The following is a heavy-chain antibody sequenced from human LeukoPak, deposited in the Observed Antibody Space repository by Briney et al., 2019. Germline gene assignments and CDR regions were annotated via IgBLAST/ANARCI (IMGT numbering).Heavy chain of an antibody. CDR2: IYTSGST. V-gene: IGHV4-61*02. J-gene: IGHJ4*02. D-gene: IGHD5-24*01. CDR1: GGSISSGSYY. CDR3: ARDRGDGYNSHDY. Sequence: PSQTLSLTCTVSGGSISSGSYYWNWIRQPAGKGLEWIGRIYTSGSTNYNPSLKSRVTISVDTSENQFSLKLSSVTAADTAVYYCARDRGDGYNSHDYWGQGTLVTVSS.